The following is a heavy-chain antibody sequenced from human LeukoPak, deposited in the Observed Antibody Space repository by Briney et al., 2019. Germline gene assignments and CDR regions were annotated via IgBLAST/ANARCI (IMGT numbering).Heavy chain of an antibody. CDR2: SIPIFGTA. V-gene: IGHV1-69*13. Sequence: GASVKVSCKASGGTFSSYAISWVRQAPGQGLEWMGGSIPIFGTASYAQKFQGRVTITADESTSTAYMELSSLRSEDTAVYYCARPRVKCSSTSCLFDYWGQGTLVTVSS. D-gene: IGHD2-2*01. CDR1: GGTFSSYA. J-gene: IGHJ4*02. CDR3: ARPRVKCSSTSCLFDY.